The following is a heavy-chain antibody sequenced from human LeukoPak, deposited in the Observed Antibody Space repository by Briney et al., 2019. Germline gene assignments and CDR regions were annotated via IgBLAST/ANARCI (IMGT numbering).Heavy chain of an antibody. Sequence: SSETLSLTCTVSGGSISSGGYYWSWIRQHPVKGLEWIGYIFDGGNTYYNPSLKSRVTISVDTSKNQLSLNLTSVTAADTAVFYCARDRKGWIQIDSWGQGTLVTVSS. CDR1: GGSISSGGYY. V-gene: IGHV4-31*03. J-gene: IGHJ4*02. CDR2: IFDGGNT. D-gene: IGHD5-18*01. CDR3: ARDRKGWIQIDS.